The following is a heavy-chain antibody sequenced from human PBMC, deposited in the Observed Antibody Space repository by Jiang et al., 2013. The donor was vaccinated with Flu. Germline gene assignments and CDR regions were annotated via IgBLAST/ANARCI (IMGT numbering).Heavy chain of an antibody. V-gene: IGHV4-39*07. CDR3: ARGRGQQLLRLGWFDP. D-gene: IGHD6-13*01. J-gene: IGHJ5*02. CDR2: IYYSGST. Sequence: GKGLEWIGSIYYSGSTYYNPSLKSRVTISVDTSKNQFSLKLSSVTAADTAVYYCARGRGQQLLRLGWFDPWGQGTLVTVSS.